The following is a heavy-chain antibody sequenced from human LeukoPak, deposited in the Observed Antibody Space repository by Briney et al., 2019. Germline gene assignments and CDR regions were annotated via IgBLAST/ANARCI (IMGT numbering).Heavy chain of an antibody. V-gene: IGHV1-24*01. CDR1: GYTLTELS. CDR3: ATAGPYSGSYYAFDI. Sequence: ASVKVPCKVSGYTLTELSMHWVRQAPGKGLEWMGGFYPEDGETIYAQKFQGRVTMTEDTSTDTAYMELSSLRSEDTAVYYCATAGPYSGSYYAFDIWGQGTMVTVSS. J-gene: IGHJ3*02. CDR2: FYPEDGET. D-gene: IGHD1-26*01.